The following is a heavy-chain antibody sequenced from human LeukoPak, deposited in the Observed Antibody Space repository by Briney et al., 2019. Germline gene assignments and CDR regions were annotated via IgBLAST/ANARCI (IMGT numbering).Heavy chain of an antibody. Sequence: SETLSLTCNVSGASVSRNYWNWIRQPAGKGLEWIGRIYTSGSTNYNPSLKSRVTMSVDTSKNQFSLKLSSVTAADTAVYYCARDLKYSSGWYTQGGNWFDPWGQGTLVTVSS. CDR2: IYTSGST. CDR1: GASVSRNY. CDR3: ARDLKYSSGWYTQGGNWFDP. D-gene: IGHD6-19*01. V-gene: IGHV4-4*07. J-gene: IGHJ5*02.